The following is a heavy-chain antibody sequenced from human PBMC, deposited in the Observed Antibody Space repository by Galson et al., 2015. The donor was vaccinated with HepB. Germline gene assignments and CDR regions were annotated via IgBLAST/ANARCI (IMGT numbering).Heavy chain of an antibody. CDR2: ISYDGSNK. CDR3: AKDFIAAAATEFDY. D-gene: IGHD6-13*01. CDR1: GFTFSSYG. Sequence: CLRLSCAASGFTFSSYGMHWVRQAPGKGLEWVAVISYDGSNKYYADSVKGRFTISRDNSKNTLCLQMNSLRAEDTAVYYCAKDFIAAAATEFDYWGQGTLVTVSS. J-gene: IGHJ4*02. V-gene: IGHV3-30*18.